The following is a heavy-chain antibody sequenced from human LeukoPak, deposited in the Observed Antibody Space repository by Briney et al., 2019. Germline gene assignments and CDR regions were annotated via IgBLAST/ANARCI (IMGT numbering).Heavy chain of an antibody. V-gene: IGHV1-8*03. J-gene: IGHJ2*01. CDR1: GYTFTSYD. CDR2: MNPNSGNT. CDR3: ARAVSMGNYDFWSGYYVWPWGFDL. D-gene: IGHD3-3*01. Sequence: ASVKVSCEASGYTFTSYDINRVRQATGQGLEWMGWMNPNSGNTGCAQKFQGRVTITRNTSISTAYMELSSLRSEDTAVYYCARAVSMGNYDFWSGYYVWPWGFDLWGRGTLVTVSS.